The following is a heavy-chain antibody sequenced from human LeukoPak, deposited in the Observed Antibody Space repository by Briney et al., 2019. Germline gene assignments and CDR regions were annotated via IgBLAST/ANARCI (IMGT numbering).Heavy chain of an antibody. CDR1: GFTFSDYY. Sequence: GSLRLSCAASGFTFSDYYMSWIRQPPGKGLEWIGEINHSGSTNYNPSLKSRVTISVDTSKNQFSLKLSSVTAADTAVYYCARHLTGVVAGTTAFDYWGQGTLVTVSS. CDR3: ARHLTGVVAGTTAFDY. D-gene: IGHD6-19*01. J-gene: IGHJ4*02. CDR2: INHSGST. V-gene: IGHV4-34*01.